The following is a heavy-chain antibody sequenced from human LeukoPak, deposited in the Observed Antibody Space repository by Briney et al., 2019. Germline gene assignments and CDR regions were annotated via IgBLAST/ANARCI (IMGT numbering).Heavy chain of an antibody. CDR1: RFTFDDYA. V-gene: IGHV3-9*03. Sequence: GRSLRLSCAASRFTFDDYAMHWVRQAPGKGLEWVSGISWNSGSIGYADSVKGRFTISRDNAKNSLYLQMNSLRAEDMALYYCAKDDSKYYDFWSGYMDWGQGTLVTVSS. D-gene: IGHD3-3*01. CDR3: AKDDSKYYDFWSGYMD. CDR2: ISWNSGSI. J-gene: IGHJ4*02.